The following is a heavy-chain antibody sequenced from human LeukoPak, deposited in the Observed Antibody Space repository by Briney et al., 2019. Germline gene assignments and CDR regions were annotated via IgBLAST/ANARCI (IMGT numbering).Heavy chain of an antibody. V-gene: IGHV1-69*04. CDR1: GGTFSSYA. J-gene: IGHJ5*02. Sequence: SVKVSCKASGGTFSSYAISWVRQAPGQGLEWMGRIIPILGIANCAQKFQGRVTITADKSTSTAYMELSSLRSEGTAVYYCARDLKATPYWFDPWGQGTLVTVSS. CDR2: IIPILGIA. CDR3: ARDLKATPYWFDP. D-gene: IGHD5-12*01.